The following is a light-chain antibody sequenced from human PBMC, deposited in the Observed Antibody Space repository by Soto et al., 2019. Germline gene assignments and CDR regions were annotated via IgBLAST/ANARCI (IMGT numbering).Light chain of an antibody. CDR3: QQYGSSIT. V-gene: IGKV3-20*01. J-gene: IGKJ5*01. CDR1: QSVSSSY. CDR2: GAS. Sequence: EILLIEVPSTPSLAIGEKAIPSSVLSQSVSSSYLAWYQQKPGQAPRLLIYGASSRATGIPDRFSGSGSGTDFTLTISRLEPEDFAVYYCQQYGSSITFGQGTRLEIK.